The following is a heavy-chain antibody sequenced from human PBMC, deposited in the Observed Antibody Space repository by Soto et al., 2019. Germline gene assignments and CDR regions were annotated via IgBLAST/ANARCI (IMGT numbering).Heavy chain of an antibody. CDR1: GYTFTNYD. Sequence: QVQVVQSGAEVKKPGASVKVSCKASGYTFTNYDINWVRQATGQGLEWMGWMSPNSGNTGYAQKFQGRVTMTRNTSISTAYMELSSLRSEDTAVYYCARNFSGSGEFDHWGQGTLVTVSS. J-gene: IGHJ4*02. V-gene: IGHV1-8*01. D-gene: IGHD3-10*01. CDR2: MSPNSGNT. CDR3: ARNFSGSGEFDH.